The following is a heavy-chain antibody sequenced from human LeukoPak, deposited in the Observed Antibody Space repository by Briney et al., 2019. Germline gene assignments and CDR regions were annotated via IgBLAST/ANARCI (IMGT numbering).Heavy chain of an antibody. J-gene: IGHJ6*03. CDR2: ISAYNGNT. V-gene: IGHV1-18*01. CDR1: GYTFTSYG. D-gene: IGHD3-22*01. CDR3: ARVSSTYYYDSSGNYYYYYYMDV. Sequence: ASVKVSCKASGYTFTSYGISWVRQAPGQGLEWMGWISAYNGNTNYAQKLQGRVTMTTDTSTSTAYMELRSLRSDDTAVYYCARVSSTYYYDSSGNYYYYYYMDVWGKGTTVTVSS.